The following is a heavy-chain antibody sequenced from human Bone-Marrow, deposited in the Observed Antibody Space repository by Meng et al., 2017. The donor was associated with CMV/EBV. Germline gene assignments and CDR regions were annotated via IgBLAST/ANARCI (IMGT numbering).Heavy chain of an antibody. V-gene: IGHV3-11*04. CDR3: ARDNGERWLQFYAFEI. CDR2: ISSSGSTI. CDR1: GFTFSDYY. D-gene: IGHD5-24*01. J-gene: IGHJ3*02. Sequence: GESLKISCAASGFTFSDYYMSWIRQAPGKGLEWVSYISSSGSTIYYADSVKGRFTISRDNAKNSLYLQMNSLRAEDTAVYYCARDNGERWLQFYAFEIWGQGTMVTVSS.